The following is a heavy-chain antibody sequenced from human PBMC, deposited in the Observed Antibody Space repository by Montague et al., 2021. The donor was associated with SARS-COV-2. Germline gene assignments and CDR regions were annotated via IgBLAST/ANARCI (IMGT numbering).Heavy chain of an antibody. Sequence: SETLSLTCTVSGASIRTSSYYWGWIRQLPGKGLDWIGSIYYSGSTYYNPSLKSRVTISVDTSKNQFSLKLSSVTAADTAVYCCAMRGGALDAFDIWGQGTMVIVSS. V-gene: IGHV4-39*01. CDR2: IYYSGST. D-gene: IGHD4-17*01. CDR1: GASIRTSSYY. CDR3: AMRGGALDAFDI. J-gene: IGHJ3*02.